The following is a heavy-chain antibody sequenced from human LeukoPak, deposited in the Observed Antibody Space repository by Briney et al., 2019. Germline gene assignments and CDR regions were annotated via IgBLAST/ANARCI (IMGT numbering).Heavy chain of an antibody. D-gene: IGHD6-13*01. V-gene: IGHV4-39*01. CDR3: ARHLKQLGRGWFDP. Sequence: PSETLSLTCTVSGGSISSYYWGWIRQPPGKGLEWIGSIYYSGSTYYNPSLKSRVTISVDTSKNQFSLKLSSVTAADTAVYYCARHLKQLGRGWFDPWGQGTLVTVSS. J-gene: IGHJ5*02. CDR1: GGSISSYY. CDR2: IYYSGST.